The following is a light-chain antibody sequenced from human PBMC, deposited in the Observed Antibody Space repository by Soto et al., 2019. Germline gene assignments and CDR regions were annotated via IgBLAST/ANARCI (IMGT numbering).Light chain of an antibody. CDR2: EVS. V-gene: IGLV2-14*01. CDR3: YSYRGYYTRV. J-gene: IGLJ1*01. Sequence: QSVLTQPASVSGSPGQSITISCTGTSSDVGGYNFVSWYQQHPGRAPKLLIYEVSRRPSGVSNRFPGSKSGDTASLTISGLQAEDEADYYCYSYRGYYTRVFGTGTKVTVL. CDR1: SSDVGGYNF.